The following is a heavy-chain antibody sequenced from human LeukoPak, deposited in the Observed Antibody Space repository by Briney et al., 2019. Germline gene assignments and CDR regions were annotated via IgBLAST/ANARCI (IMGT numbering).Heavy chain of an antibody. J-gene: IGHJ4*02. Sequence: GGSLRLSCAASGSTFSSDAMSWVRLAPGKGLEWVPTISATGGSTYFADSVKGRFTISRDNSKNTLHLQMNSLRAEDTAVYYCAGGSGSYRPFDYWGQGTLVTVSS. CDR2: ISATGGST. CDR1: GSTFSSDA. V-gene: IGHV3-23*01. CDR3: AGGSGSYRPFDY. D-gene: IGHD3-16*02.